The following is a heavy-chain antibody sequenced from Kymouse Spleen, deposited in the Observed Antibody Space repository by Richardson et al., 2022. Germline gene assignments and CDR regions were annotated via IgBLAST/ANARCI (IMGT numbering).Heavy chain of an antibody. J-gene: IGHJ6*02. CDR1: GYTFTSYD. D-gene: IGHD3-10*01. CDR3: ARSPRITMVRGVFYYYYYGMDV. V-gene: IGHV1-8*01. CDR2: MNPNSGNT. Sequence: QVQLVQSGAEVKKPGASVKVSCKASGYTFTSYDINWVRQATGQGLEWMGWMNPNSGNTGYAQKFQGRVTMTRNTSISTAYMELSSLRSEDTAVYYCARSPRITMVRGVFYYYYYGMDVWGQGTTVTVSS.